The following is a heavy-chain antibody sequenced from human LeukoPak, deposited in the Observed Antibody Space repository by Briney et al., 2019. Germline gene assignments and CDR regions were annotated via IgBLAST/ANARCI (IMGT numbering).Heavy chain of an antibody. V-gene: IGHV3-11*01. Sequence: PGGSLRLSCAASGFTFSDYNMRWIRQAPGKGLEWVSSISRSGSTKYYADSVKGRFTISRDNAKNSLFLQMNSLRAEDTAVYYCTRPDDYGDYWGQGTLVTVSS. CDR3: TRPDDYGDY. CDR1: GFTFSDYN. CDR2: ISRSGSTK. J-gene: IGHJ4*02. D-gene: IGHD1-14*01.